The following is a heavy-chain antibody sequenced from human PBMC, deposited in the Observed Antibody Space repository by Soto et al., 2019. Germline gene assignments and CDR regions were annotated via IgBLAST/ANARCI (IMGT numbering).Heavy chain of an antibody. J-gene: IGHJ3*02. CDR2: ISSSSSYI. V-gene: IGHV3-21*01. Sequence: GGSLRLSCAASGFTFSSYSMNWVRQAPGKGLEWVSSISSSSSYIYYADSVKGRFTISRDNAKNSLYLQMNSLRAEDTAVYYCAPTMKPGAFDIWGQGTMVTVSS. CDR3: APTMKPGAFDI. CDR1: GFTFSSYS. D-gene: IGHD3-22*01.